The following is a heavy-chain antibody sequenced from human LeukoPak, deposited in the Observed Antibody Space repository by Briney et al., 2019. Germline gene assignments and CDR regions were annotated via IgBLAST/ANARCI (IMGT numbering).Heavy chain of an antibody. Sequence: XXGFXXEDGETIYAQKLQGRVTMTEDTSTETAYMEMSSLRSEDTAVYYCATRNYDSSGYYRSFDYWGQGTLVTVSS. CDR3: ATRNYDSSGYYRSFDY. V-gene: IGHV1-24*01. CDR2: FXXEDGET. D-gene: IGHD3-22*01. J-gene: IGHJ4*02.